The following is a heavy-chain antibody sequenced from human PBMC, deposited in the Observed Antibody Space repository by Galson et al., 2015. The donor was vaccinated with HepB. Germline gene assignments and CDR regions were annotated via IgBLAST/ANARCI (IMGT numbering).Heavy chain of an antibody. V-gene: IGHV5-51*01. Sequence: QSGAEVKKPGESLKISCKGSGYSFTSYWIGWVRQMPGKGLEWMGIIYPGDSNTRYSPSFQGQVTISADKSISTAYLQWSSLKASDTAMYYCARLDLPLGASGSYVHDAFDIWGQGTMVTVSS. D-gene: IGHD3-10*01. CDR2: IYPGDSNT. J-gene: IGHJ3*02. CDR3: ARLDLPLGASGSYVHDAFDI. CDR1: GYSFTSYW.